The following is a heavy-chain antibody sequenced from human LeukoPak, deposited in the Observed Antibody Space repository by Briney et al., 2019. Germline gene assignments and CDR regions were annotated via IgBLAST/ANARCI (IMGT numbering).Heavy chain of an antibody. CDR2: IYYSGST. D-gene: IGHD6-19*01. J-gene: IGHJ5*02. CDR1: GGSISSYY. V-gene: IGHV4-59*08. CDR3: ARHHRSSSGWPNWFDP. Sequence: SETLSLTCTVSGGSISSYYWSWIRQPPGKGLEWIGYIYYSGSTNYNPSLGSRVTISVDTSKNQFSLKLSSVTAADTAVYYCARHHRSSSGWPNWFDPWGQGTLVTVSS.